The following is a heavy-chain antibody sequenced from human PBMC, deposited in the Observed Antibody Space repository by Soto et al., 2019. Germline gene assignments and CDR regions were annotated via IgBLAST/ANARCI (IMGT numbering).Heavy chain of an antibody. V-gene: IGHV3-7*03. D-gene: IGHD3-9*01. CDR1: GFTFSSYW. J-gene: IGHJ4*02. CDR3: ARDFVYDILTGYGGVDY. Sequence: GGSLRPSCAASGFTFSSYWMSWVRQAPGKGLEWVANIKQDGSEKYYVDSVKGRFTISRDNAKNSLYLQMNSLRAEDTAVYYCARDFVYDILTGYGGVDYWGQGTLVTVSS. CDR2: IKQDGSEK.